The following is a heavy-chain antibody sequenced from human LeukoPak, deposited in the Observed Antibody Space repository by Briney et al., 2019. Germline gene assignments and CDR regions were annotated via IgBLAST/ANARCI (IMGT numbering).Heavy chain of an antibody. CDR1: GGSISSYY. D-gene: IGHD3-22*01. V-gene: IGHV4-59*01. J-gene: IGHJ4*02. CDR3: ARVRGYYDSSGYDY. CDR2: IYYSGST. Sequence: KPSETLSLTCTVSGGSISSYYWNWIRQPPGKGLEWIGYIYYSGSTNYNPALKSRVTISEDTSKNQISLKLSSVTAADTAVYYCARVRGYYDSSGYDYWGQGTLVTVSS.